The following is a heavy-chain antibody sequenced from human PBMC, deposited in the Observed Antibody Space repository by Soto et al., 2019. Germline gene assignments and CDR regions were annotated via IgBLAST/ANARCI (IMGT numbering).Heavy chain of an antibody. CDR3: ARGIDYDFWSGYNYYYYYYGMDV. Sequence: ASVKVSCKASGYTFTSYAMHWVRQAPGQRLEWMGWINAGNGNTKYSQKFQGRVTITRDTSASTAYMELSSLRSEDTAVYYCARGIDYDFWSGYNYYYYYYGMDVRGQGSTVTGSS. CDR2: INAGNGNT. J-gene: IGHJ6*02. CDR1: GYTFTSYA. V-gene: IGHV1-3*01. D-gene: IGHD3-3*01.